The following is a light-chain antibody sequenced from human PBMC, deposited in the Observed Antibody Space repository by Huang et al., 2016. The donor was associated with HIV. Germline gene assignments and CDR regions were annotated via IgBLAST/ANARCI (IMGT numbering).Light chain of an antibody. J-gene: IGKJ2*01. CDR1: QSVSSIY. CDR2: GES. V-gene: IGKV3-20*01. CDR3: QQYGSSPMYT. Sequence: EIVLTQSPGTLSLSPGERATLSCRASQSVSSIYLAWYQQKPGQAPRLLIYGESRRATGIQDRISGSGSGTDFTLTSSRLEPEDFAVYYGQQYGSSPMYTFGQGTRLEIK.